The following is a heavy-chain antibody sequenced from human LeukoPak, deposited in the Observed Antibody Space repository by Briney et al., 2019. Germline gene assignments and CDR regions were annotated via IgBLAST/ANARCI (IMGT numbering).Heavy chain of an antibody. D-gene: IGHD6-19*01. CDR2: INTYGTST. J-gene: IGHJ4*02. Sequence: GGSLRLSCAASGFSFSNYWVHWVRQAPGKGLVWVSRINTYGTSTNYADSVKGRFTISRDNAKNSLYLQMNSLRAEDTAVYYCARRGSSGWYFDYWGQGTLVTVSS. V-gene: IGHV3-74*01. CDR3: ARRGSSGWYFDY. CDR1: GFSFSNYW.